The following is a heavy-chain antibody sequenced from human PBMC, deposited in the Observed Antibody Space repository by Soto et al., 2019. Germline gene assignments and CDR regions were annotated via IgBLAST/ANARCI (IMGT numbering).Heavy chain of an antibody. Sequence: PSETLSLTCTVSGGSISSSSYYWGWIRQPPGKGLEWIGSIYYSGSTYYNPSLKSRVTISVDTSKNQFSLKLSSVTAADTAVYYCARATTTVTTLGFDIWGQGTMVTLSS. CDR2: IYYSGST. J-gene: IGHJ3*02. V-gene: IGHV4-39*01. CDR1: GGSISSSSYY. CDR3: ARATTTVTTLGFDI. D-gene: IGHD4-17*01.